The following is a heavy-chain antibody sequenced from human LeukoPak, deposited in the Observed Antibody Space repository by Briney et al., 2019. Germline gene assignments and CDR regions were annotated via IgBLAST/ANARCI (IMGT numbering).Heavy chain of an antibody. CDR3: ARDVGVLLSNYYGMDA. CDR2: IRQGRSEE. D-gene: IGHD2-21*01. Sequence: AGGSLTLSCAASAFTFSSHRMSWVRQAPGQGLEWVSNIRQGRSEEYYVDSVKGRFTISRDKAKNPLYLQMNSLRAEDKAVYYCARDVGVLLSNYYGMDAWGQGTTVTVSS. CDR1: AFTFSSHR. J-gene: IGHJ6*02. V-gene: IGHV3-7*03.